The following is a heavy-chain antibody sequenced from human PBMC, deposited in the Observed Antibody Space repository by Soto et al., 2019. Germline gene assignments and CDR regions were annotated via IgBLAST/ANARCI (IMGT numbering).Heavy chain of an antibody. CDR1: GFTFSSYS. CDR2: ISSSSSTI. D-gene: IGHD3-3*01. J-gene: IGHJ4*02. CDR3: ARTDFWSGYAISPGVADDPYFDY. Sequence: EVQLVESGGGLVQPGGSLRLSCAASGFTFSSYSMNWVRQAPGEGLEWVSYISSSSSTIYYADSVKGRFTISRDNAKNSLYLQMNSLRDEDTAVYYCARTDFWSGYAISPGVADDPYFDYWGQGTLVTVSS. V-gene: IGHV3-48*02.